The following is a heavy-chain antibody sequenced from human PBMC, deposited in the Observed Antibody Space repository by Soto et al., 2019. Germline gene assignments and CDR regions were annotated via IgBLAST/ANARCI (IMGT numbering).Heavy chain of an antibody. CDR2: IKSKTDGGTT. D-gene: IGHD3-22*01. CDR1: GFTFSNAW. Sequence: EVQLVESGGGLVKPGGSLRLSCAASGFTFSNAWMNWVRQAPGKGLEWVGRIKSKTDGGTTDYAAPVKGRFTISRDDSINTLYLQMNSLKTEDTAVYYCTTGSYDSSGYYVDSWGQGTLVTVSS. CDR3: TTGSYDSSGYYVDS. J-gene: IGHJ4*02. V-gene: IGHV3-15*07.